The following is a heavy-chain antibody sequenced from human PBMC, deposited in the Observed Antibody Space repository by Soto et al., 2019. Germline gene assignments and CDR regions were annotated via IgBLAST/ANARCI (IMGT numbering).Heavy chain of an antibody. D-gene: IGHD4-17*01. CDR2: ISYDGSNK. V-gene: IGHV3-30-3*01. Sequence: QVQLVESGGGVVQPGRSLRLSCAASGFTFSSYAMHWVRQAPGKGLEWVAVISYDGSNKYYADSVKGRFTMSRDNSKNTLYLQMNSLRAEDTAVYYCAREGTWTTVPPPYYYGMDVWGQGTTVTVSS. CDR1: GFTFSSYA. CDR3: AREGTWTTVPPPYYYGMDV. J-gene: IGHJ6*02.